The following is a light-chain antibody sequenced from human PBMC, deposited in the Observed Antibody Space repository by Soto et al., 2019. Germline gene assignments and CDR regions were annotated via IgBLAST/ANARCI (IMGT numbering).Light chain of an antibody. Sequence: QSALTQPASVSGSPGQSITISCTGTSSDVGGYNYVSWYQQYPGKAPKLMIYDVSNRPSGVSNRFSGSKSGNTASLTISGPKAEDEADYYCSSYTISNTLVFGSGTKLTVL. V-gene: IGLV2-14*01. CDR1: SSDVGGYNY. CDR3: SSYTISNTLV. CDR2: DVS. J-gene: IGLJ1*01.